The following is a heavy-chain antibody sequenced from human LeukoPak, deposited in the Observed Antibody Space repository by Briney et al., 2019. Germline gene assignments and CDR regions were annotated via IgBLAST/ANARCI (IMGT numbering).Heavy chain of an antibody. CDR2: IKSKTDGGTT. Sequence: GGSLRLSCAASGFTFSNAWMSWVRQAPGKGREWVGRIKSKTDGGTTDYAAPVKGRFPISRDDSKNTLYLQLNSLKTEDTAVYYCTTESSISNIVGATHFDYWGQGTLVTVSS. J-gene: IGHJ4*02. CDR3: TTESSISNIVGATHFDY. D-gene: IGHD1-26*01. V-gene: IGHV3-15*01. CDR1: GFTFSNAW.